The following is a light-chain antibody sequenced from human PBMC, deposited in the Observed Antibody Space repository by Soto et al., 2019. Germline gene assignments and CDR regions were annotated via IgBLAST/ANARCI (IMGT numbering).Light chain of an antibody. CDR1: QSVSSSY. J-gene: IGKJ1*01. CDR2: GAS. Sequence: EIVLTHSPGTLSLSTGERATLSCRAIQSVSSSYLAWYQQKPGQAPRLLIYGASSRATGIPDRFSGSGSGTEFTLTISSLQSEDFAVYYCQQYNNWPPWTFGRGSIV. V-gene: IGKV3-20*01. CDR3: QQYNNWPPWT.